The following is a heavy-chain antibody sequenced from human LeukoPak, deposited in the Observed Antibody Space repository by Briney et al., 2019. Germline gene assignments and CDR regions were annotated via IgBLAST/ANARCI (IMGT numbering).Heavy chain of an antibody. V-gene: IGHV1-18*01. CDR2: ISGYNGNT. J-gene: IGHJ4*02. CDR1: GYIFTSYG. CDR3: ARATAEGADY. D-gene: IGHD3-16*01. Sequence: ASVKVSCKASGYIFTSYGISWVRQAPGQGLEWMGWISGYNGNTKYAQNLQGRVTMTTDTSTTTVYMDLRNLRSDDTAVYYCARATAEGADYWGQGTLVTVSS.